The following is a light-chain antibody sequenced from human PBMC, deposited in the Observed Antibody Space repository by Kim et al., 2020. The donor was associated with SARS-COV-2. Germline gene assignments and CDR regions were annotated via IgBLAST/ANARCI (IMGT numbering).Light chain of an antibody. Sequence: SPGERATLSCRARQSVSRNVAWYQPKPGQAPRLLIYGASTRATGIPARFNGSGSGTEFTLTISSLQSEDFAVYYCQQYNNWPSWTFGQGTKVDIK. V-gene: IGKV3-15*01. CDR1: QSVSRN. CDR3: QQYNNWPSWT. J-gene: IGKJ1*01. CDR2: GAS.